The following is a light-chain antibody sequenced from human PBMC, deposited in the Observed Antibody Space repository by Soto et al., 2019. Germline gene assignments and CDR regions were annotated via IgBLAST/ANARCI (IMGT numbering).Light chain of an antibody. V-gene: IGKV3-15*01. CDR3: QHYNNWPPWT. Sequence: EIVMTQSPATLSVSPGERATLSCRASQSVSNNLAWYQQKPGQAPRLLIYGASTRATGIPARFSGSGSWTEFTLTISSLQSEDFAVYYCQHYNNWPPWTFGQGTKVEIK. CDR1: QSVSNN. J-gene: IGKJ1*01. CDR2: GAS.